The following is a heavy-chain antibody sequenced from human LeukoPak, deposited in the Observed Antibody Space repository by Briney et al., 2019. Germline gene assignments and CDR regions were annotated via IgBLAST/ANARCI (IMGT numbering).Heavy chain of an antibody. Sequence: ASETLSLTCTVSGGSISGYYWGWIRQPAGKGLELIGRIYSSGSTNYNPSLKSRVTMSVDKSKNQFSLKMSSVTAADTAVYYCARDVKWFDPWGQGTLVTLSS. D-gene: IGHD2/OR15-2a*01. J-gene: IGHJ5*02. CDR3: ARDVKWFDP. CDR1: GGSISGYY. CDR2: IYSSGST. V-gene: IGHV4-4*07.